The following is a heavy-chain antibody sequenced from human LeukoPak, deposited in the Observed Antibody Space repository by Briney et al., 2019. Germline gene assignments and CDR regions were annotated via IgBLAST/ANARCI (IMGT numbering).Heavy chain of an antibody. Sequence: ASVKVSCKASGYTFTSYALHWVRQAPGQRLEWMGWINAGNGNTKYSQKFQGRVTITRDTSASTAYMELSSLRFEDTAVYYCARGGYDILTGYSLTYFDYWGQGTLATVSS. CDR1: GYTFTSYA. CDR2: INAGNGNT. J-gene: IGHJ4*02. CDR3: ARGGYDILTGYSLTYFDY. V-gene: IGHV1-3*01. D-gene: IGHD3-9*01.